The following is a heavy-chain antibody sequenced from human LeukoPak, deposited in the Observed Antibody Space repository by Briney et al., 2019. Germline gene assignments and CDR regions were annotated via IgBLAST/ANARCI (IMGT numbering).Heavy chain of an antibody. CDR1: GYTFIDYY. V-gene: IGHV1-2*02. CDR3: ARGGGRYSVDY. J-gene: IGHJ4*02. CDR2: ISPNSGGT. Sequence: GASVRVSCKASGYTFIDYYMHWVRQAPGQGREWIGWISPNSGGTKYVQKFQGRVTMTRDTSITTVYMELSGLSFDDTAVYYCARGGGRYSVDYWGQGTLVIVSS. D-gene: IGHD1-26*01.